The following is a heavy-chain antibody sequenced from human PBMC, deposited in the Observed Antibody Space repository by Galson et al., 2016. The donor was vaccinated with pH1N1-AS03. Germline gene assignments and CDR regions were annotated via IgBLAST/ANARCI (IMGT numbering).Heavy chain of an antibody. CDR3: ARTHHGDYAYYGMDV. V-gene: IGHV3-48*01. CDR2: ISSSSSTI. Sequence: SLRLSCAASGVTFSSSNMNWVRQAPGKGLEWVSYISSSSSTIYYVDSVKGRFTISRDNAKSSLYLQMHSLRAEDTAVYYCARTHHGDYAYYGMDVWGQGTTVTVSS. CDR1: GVTFSSSN. J-gene: IGHJ6*02. D-gene: IGHD4-17*01.